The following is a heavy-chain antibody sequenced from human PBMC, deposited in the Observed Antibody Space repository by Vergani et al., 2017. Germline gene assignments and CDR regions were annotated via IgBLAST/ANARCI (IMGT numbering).Heavy chain of an antibody. CDR1: GFTFSSAW. Sequence: EVQPVESGGGLVKPGGSLRLSCTTSGFTFSSAWMSWVRQAPGKGLEWVARIRPKTDGETTDYAAPVKGRFTISRDDSKNTLYLQMNSLRAEDTAVYYCARTIGYYYYYMDVWGKGTTVTVSS. CDR3: ARTIGYYYYYMDV. V-gene: IGHV3-15*01. CDR2: IRPKTDGETT. J-gene: IGHJ6*03. D-gene: IGHD1-1*01.